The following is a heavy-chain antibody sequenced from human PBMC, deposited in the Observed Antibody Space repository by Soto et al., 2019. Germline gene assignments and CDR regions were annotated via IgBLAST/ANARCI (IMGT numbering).Heavy chain of an antibody. CDR3: AKEGPITNWYFDY. V-gene: IGHV3-30*18. J-gene: IGHJ4*02. CDR2: ISYDGNVA. Sequence: QVQLVESGGGVVQPGRSLRLSCAACGFTFSSYGMHWVRQAPGKGLEWVTVISYDGNVAYYADSVKGRFTISRDNSKNTLYLQMNSLRTEDTAMYYCAKEGPITNWYFDYWGQGTLVSVSS. D-gene: IGHD1-1*01. CDR1: GFTFSSYG.